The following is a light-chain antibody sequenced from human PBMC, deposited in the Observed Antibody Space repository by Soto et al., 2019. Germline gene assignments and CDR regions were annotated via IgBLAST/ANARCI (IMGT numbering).Light chain of an antibody. CDR3: QQYGSSPPHT. V-gene: IGKV3-20*01. Sequence: EIVLTQSPGTLSLSPGERATLSCRASQSVSSTYLAWYQQRPGQAPRLLIYDASSRATGIPDRFSGSGSGTDFTLTISRLEPEDFVVYYCQQYGSSPPHTFGQGTKLEIK. CDR1: QSVSSTY. CDR2: DAS. J-gene: IGKJ2*01.